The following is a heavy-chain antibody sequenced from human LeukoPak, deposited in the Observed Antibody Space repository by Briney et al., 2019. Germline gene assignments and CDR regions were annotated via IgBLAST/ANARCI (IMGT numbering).Heavy chain of an antibody. J-gene: IGHJ4*02. Sequence: GGSLRLSCAASGFAFSTTDMSWVRQAPGKGLEWVSTITERGENAYYADPAKGRFTIPRGNSKNTLYLQMNSLRAEDTAVYYCAKASMEWELLSSYWGQGTLVTVSS. D-gene: IGHD1-26*01. CDR2: ITERGENA. V-gene: IGHV3-23*01. CDR1: GFAFSTTD. CDR3: AKASMEWELLSSY.